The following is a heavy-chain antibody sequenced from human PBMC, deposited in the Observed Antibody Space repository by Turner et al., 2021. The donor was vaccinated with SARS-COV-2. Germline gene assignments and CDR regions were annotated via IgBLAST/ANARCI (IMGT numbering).Heavy chain of an antibody. D-gene: IGHD3-3*01. J-gene: IGHJ4*02. V-gene: IGHV3-23*01. CDR1: GFTFSSYV. CDR2: ISGSGGSK. Sequence: VQLLESGGGLVQPRGSLRLSCAASGFTFSSYVMSWVRQAPGKGVEWVSGISGSGGSKYYAESVKGRFTISRDNSKNKMYLQMNSLRAEDTAVYYCAKAQLGYYLGVDYWGQGTLVTVSS. CDR3: AKAQLGYYLGVDY.